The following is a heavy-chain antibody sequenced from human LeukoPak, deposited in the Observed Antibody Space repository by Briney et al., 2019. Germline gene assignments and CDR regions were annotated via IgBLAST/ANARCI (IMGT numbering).Heavy chain of an antibody. CDR2: ITPSSSDR. CDR3: ARTYSYDRSAVFGY. V-gene: IGHV3-21*01. J-gene: IGHJ4*02. Sequence: GGSLRLSCAASGFTFSSYSMNWVRQAPGKGLEWVSLITPSSSDRYYADSVQGQFTISRDNAKHSLYLQMNSLRAEDTAVYYCARTYSYDRSAVFGYWGQGTLVTVSS. D-gene: IGHD3-22*01. CDR1: GFTFSSYS.